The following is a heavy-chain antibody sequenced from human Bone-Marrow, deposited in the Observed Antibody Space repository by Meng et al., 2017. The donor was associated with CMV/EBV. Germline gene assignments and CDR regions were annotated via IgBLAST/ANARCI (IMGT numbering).Heavy chain of an antibody. CDR3: ARSASSGSYFSWFDP. CDR2: IYYSGNT. Sequence: SEPLSLTCTVSGGSISSYYWNWIRQSPGKGLEWIGYIYYSGNTDYNPSLKSRVTISVDTSKNQFSLKLSSVTAADTALYYCARSASSGSYFSWFDPWGQGTLVTVSS. CDR1: GGSISSYY. D-gene: IGHD1-26*01. V-gene: IGHV4-59*01. J-gene: IGHJ5*02.